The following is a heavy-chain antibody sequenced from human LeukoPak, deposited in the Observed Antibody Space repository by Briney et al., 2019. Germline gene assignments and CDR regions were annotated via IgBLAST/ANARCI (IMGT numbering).Heavy chain of an antibody. J-gene: IGHJ5*02. D-gene: IGHD3-22*01. V-gene: IGHV1-2*02. Sequence: ASVEVSCKASGYTFTGYYMHWVRQAPGQGLEWMEWINPNSGGTNYAQKFQGRVTMTRDTSISTAYMELSRLRSDDTAVYYCASGYDSSGYLTPNNWFDPWGQGTLVTVSS. CDR1: GYTFTGYY. CDR2: INPNSGGT. CDR3: ASGYDSSGYLTPNNWFDP.